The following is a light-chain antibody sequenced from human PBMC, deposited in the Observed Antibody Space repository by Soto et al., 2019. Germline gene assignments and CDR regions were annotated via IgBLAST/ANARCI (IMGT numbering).Light chain of an antibody. J-gene: IGKJ4*01. CDR3: QQYYSTPFT. CDR2: WAS. CDR1: QSVLYNSNNKNY. V-gene: IGKV4-1*01. Sequence: DIVMTQSPDSLAVSLGERATINCKSSQSVLYNSNNKNYLAWYRQKPGQPPKLLIYWASTRESGVPDRVSGSGSGTDFTLAISSLQAEDVAVYYCQQYYSTPFTFGGGTKVDIK.